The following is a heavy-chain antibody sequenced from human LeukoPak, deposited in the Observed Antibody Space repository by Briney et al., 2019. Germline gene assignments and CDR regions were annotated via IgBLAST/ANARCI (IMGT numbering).Heavy chain of an antibody. D-gene: IGHD4-23*01. CDR1: GYMFTNYA. CDR3: ARHHRDSGGNGFDP. V-gene: IGHV7-4-1*02. CDR2: INTNAGNP. Sequence: ASVKVSCKASGYMFTNYAMNWVRQAPGQGLEWMGRINTNAGNPTYAQGFTGRFVFSLDTSVSTAYLQISSLKAEDTAVYYCARHHRDSGGNGFDPWGQGTLVTVSS. J-gene: IGHJ5*02.